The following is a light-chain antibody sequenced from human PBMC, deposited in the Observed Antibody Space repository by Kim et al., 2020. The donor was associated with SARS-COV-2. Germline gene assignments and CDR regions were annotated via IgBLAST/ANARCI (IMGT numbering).Light chain of an antibody. CDR1: QSVNNN. CDR3: QQYDNWPFT. V-gene: IGKV3-15*01. CDR2: GAS. J-gene: IGKJ3*01. Sequence: VSPGQRATLSCRASQSVNNNLAWYQQRSGQAPRPLISGASTRAAGVPARFSGSGSGTDFTLTISSLQSEDFAVYYCQQYDNWPFTFGPGTKVDIK.